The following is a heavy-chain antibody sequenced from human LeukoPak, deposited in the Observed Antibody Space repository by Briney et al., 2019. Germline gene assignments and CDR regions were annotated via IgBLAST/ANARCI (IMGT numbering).Heavy chain of an antibody. CDR2: IYYSGST. Sequence: SQTLSLTCTVSGGSISSGGYYWIWLPQHPGKGLEWIGYIYYSGSTYYNPSLKSRVTISVDTSKNQFSLKLSSVTAADTAVYYCARGSLSEFDPWGQGTLVTVSS. V-gene: IGHV4-31*03. CDR3: ARGSLSEFDP. J-gene: IGHJ5*02. D-gene: IGHD1-26*01. CDR1: GGSISSGGYY.